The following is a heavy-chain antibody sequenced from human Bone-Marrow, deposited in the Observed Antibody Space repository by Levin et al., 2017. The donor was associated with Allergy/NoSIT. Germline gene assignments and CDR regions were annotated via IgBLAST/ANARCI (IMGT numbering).Heavy chain of an antibody. V-gene: IGHV1-69*13. Sequence: AASVKVSCKASGGTFSTHAISWTRQAPGQGLEWMGGIIPMFGSTNYARKFQGRVTLTADESMSTAYMELSSLRSDDTAVYYCAKNFGGSMRAFDIWGQGTMVAVSS. CDR1: GGTFSTHA. J-gene: IGHJ3*02. D-gene: IGHD1-26*01. CDR3: AKNFGGSMRAFDI. CDR2: IIPMFGST.